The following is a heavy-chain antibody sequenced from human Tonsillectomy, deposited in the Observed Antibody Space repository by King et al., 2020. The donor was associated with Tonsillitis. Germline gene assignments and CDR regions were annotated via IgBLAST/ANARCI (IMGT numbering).Heavy chain of an antibody. Sequence: QLQESGPGLVQPSQTLSLTCTVSGGSISSGSYYWSWIRQPAGKGLEWIGRIYTSGNTNYNPSLKSRVTISVDKSKNQFSLKLSSVTAADTAVYYCAREGSSWVYYYYYYMDVWGKGTTVTVSS. CDR2: IYTSGNT. CDR3: AREGSSWVYYYYYYMDV. CDR1: GGSISSGSYY. D-gene: IGHD6-13*01. V-gene: IGHV4-61*02. J-gene: IGHJ6*03.